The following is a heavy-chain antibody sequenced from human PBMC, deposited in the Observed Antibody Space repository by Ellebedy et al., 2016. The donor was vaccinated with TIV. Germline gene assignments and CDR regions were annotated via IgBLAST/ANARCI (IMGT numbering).Heavy chain of an antibody. CDR3: ARDLGNLGDYGMDV. D-gene: IGHD1-14*01. Sequence: ASVKVSCKASGYSFLNYHVHWVRQAPGQGLEWMGLINTNGGTLSTPKFQGRFTMTRDTSTSTVYMDVSGLVSEDTAGYYCARDLGNLGDYGMDVWGQGTTVIVSS. V-gene: IGHV1-46*01. J-gene: IGHJ6*02. CDR2: INTNGGT. CDR1: GYSFLNYH.